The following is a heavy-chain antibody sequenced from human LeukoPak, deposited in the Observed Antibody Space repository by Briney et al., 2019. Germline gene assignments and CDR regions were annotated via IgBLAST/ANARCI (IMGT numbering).Heavy chain of an antibody. Sequence: ASVKVSCKASGYTFTGYYMHWVRQAPGQGLEWMGWINPNSGGTNYAQKLQGRVTMTTDTSTSTAYMELRSLRSDDTAVYYCARVRWVGATGWYFDLWGRGTLVTVSS. V-gene: IGHV1-2*02. D-gene: IGHD1-26*01. CDR3: ARVRWVGATGWYFDL. J-gene: IGHJ2*01. CDR1: GYTFTGYY. CDR2: INPNSGGT.